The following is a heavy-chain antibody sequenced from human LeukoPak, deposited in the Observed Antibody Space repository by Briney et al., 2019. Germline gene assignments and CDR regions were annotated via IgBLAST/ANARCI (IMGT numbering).Heavy chain of an antibody. Sequence: PGGSLRLSCAASGFSFSTYAMSWVRQAPGKGLEWVSSISAGATATYYADSVKGRFTISRDNSKNTLYLQMNSLRAEDTALYYCAKVITRTGTTYYFDSWGQGTLVTVSS. CDR2: ISAGATAT. CDR3: AKVITRTGTTYYFDS. J-gene: IGHJ4*02. CDR1: GFSFSTYA. D-gene: IGHD1-7*01. V-gene: IGHV3-23*01.